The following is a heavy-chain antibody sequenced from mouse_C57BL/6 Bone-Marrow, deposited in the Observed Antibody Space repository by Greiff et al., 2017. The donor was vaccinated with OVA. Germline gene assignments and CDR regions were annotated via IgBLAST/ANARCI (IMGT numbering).Heavy chain of an antibody. J-gene: IGHJ4*01. CDR1: GYTFTSYD. CDR3: AREGIYYDLYYYAMDN. Sequence: QVQLQQSGPELVKPGASVKLSCKASGYTFTSYDINWVKQRPGQGLEWIGWLYPRDGSTKYNEKLKGKATLTVGTTSSTAYMELNSLTSEDTAFYFWAREGIYYDLYYYAMDNWGQGTSVTGSS. CDR2: LYPRDGST. V-gene: IGHV1-85*01. D-gene: IGHD2-4*01.